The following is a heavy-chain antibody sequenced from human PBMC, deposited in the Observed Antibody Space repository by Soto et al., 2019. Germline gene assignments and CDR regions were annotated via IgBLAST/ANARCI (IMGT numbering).Heavy chain of an antibody. J-gene: IGHJ4*02. CDR2: IYYSGST. V-gene: IGHV4-59*08. Sequence: SETLSLTCTVSGGSISSYYWSWIRQPPGKGLEWIGYIYYSGSTNYNPSLKSRVTISVDTSKNQFSLKLSSVTAADTAVYYCARHLYSYGYVFDYWGQGTLVTVS. CDR1: GGSISSYY. D-gene: IGHD5-18*01. CDR3: ARHLYSYGYVFDY.